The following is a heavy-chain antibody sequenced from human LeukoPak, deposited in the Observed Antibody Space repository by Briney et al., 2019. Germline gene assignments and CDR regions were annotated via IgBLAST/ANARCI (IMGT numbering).Heavy chain of an antibody. D-gene: IGHD6-19*01. CDR1: GGTFSSYA. Sequence: ASVKVSCKASGGTFSSYAISWVRQAPGQGLEWMGRIIPIFGTANYAQKFQGRATITTDESTSTAYMELSSLRSEDTAVYYCARDAHSSGLDYWGQGTLVTVSS. J-gene: IGHJ4*02. CDR2: IIPIFGTA. V-gene: IGHV1-69*05. CDR3: ARDAHSSGLDY.